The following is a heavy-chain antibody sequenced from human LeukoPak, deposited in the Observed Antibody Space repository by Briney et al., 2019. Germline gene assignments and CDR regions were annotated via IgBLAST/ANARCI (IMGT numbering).Heavy chain of an antibody. J-gene: IGHJ3*02. Sequence: PGGSLRLSCAASGFTFSTYSMNWVRQAPGKGLEWVSSIATSSDYIYYAGSLKGRFTISRDNAKNSLYLHMNSLRPDDTAVYYCAKGRSITILRGVAISDGFDIWGQGTKVTVS. CDR3: AKGRSITILRGVAISDGFDI. D-gene: IGHD3-10*01. CDR1: GFTFSTYS. CDR2: IATSSDYI. V-gene: IGHV3-21*06.